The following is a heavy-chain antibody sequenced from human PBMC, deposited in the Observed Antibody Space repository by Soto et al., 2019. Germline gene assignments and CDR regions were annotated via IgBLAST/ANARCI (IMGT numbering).Heavy chain of an antibody. Sequence: QVQLVESGGGVVQPGRSLRLSCAASGFTFSSYGMHWVRQAPGKGLEWVAVISYDASNKYYADSVKGRFTISRDNSKNTLYLQMNSLRAEDTAVYYCAKAPCGGDCYSGAFDYWGQGTLVTVSS. D-gene: IGHD2-21*02. CDR1: GFTFSSYG. V-gene: IGHV3-30*18. J-gene: IGHJ4*02. CDR2: ISYDASNK. CDR3: AKAPCGGDCYSGAFDY.